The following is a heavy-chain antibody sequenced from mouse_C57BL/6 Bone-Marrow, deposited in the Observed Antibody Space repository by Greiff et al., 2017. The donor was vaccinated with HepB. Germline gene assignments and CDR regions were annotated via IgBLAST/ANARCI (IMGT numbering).Heavy chain of an antibody. CDR2: ISDGGSYT. V-gene: IGHV5-4*01. J-gene: IGHJ3*01. D-gene: IGHD1-1*01. Sequence: EVKLQESGGGLVKPGGSLKLSCAASGFTFSSYAMSWVRQTPEKRLEWVATISDGGSYTYYPDNVKGRFTISRDNAKNNLYLQMSHLKSEDTAMYYCARDQDGSSSNWGQGTLVTVSA. CDR3: ARDQDGSSSN. CDR1: GFTFSSYA.